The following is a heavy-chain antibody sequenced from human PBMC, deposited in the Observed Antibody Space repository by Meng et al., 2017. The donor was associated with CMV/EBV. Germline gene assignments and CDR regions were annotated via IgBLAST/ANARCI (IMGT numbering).Heavy chain of an antibody. Sequence: SVKVSCKASGGTFSSYAISWVRQAPGQGLEWMGGIIPILGIANYAQKFQGRVTITADKSTSTAYMELSSLRSEDTAVYYCARAPYHIGYCSSTSCYDCFDPWGQGTLVTVSS. D-gene: IGHD2-2*01. CDR2: IIPILGIA. V-gene: IGHV1-69*10. J-gene: IGHJ5*02. CDR3: ARAPYHIGYCSSTSCYDCFDP. CDR1: GGTFSSYA.